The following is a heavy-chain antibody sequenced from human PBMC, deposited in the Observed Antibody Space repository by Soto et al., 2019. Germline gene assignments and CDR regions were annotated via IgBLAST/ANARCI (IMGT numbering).Heavy chain of an antibody. CDR3: ARDYGDCFGF. CDR1: GGSISSYY. Sequence: PSETLSLTCTVSGGSISSYYWSWIRQPPGKGLDWIGYIYYSGSTNYNPSLKSRVTISVDTSKNQFSLKLSSVTAADTAVYYCARDYGDCFGFWGQGTLVTVSS. V-gene: IGHV4-59*01. J-gene: IGHJ4*02. D-gene: IGHD4-17*01. CDR2: IYYSGST.